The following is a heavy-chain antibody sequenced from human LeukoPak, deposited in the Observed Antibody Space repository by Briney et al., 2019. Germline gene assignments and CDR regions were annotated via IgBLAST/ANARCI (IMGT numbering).Heavy chain of an antibody. CDR2: ISYDGSNK. J-gene: IGHJ4*02. CDR3: ASPLRGY. V-gene: IGHV3-30-3*01. D-gene: IGHD2-8*01. Sequence: GGSLRLSCAASGFTFSSYAMHWVRQAPGKGLEWVAVISYDGSNKYYADSVKGRFTISRDNSKNTLYLQMNSLRAEDTAVYYCASPLRGYWGQGTLVPSPQ. CDR1: GFTFSSYA.